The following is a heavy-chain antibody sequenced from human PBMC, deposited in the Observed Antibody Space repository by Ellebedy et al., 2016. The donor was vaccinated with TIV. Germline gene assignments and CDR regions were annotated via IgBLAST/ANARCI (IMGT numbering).Heavy chain of an antibody. V-gene: IGHV3-64D*06. CDR1: GGTFSSYA. CDR3: VKDRDPYYFDY. Sequence: SCXASGGTFSSYAMHWVRQAPGKGLEYVSAISSNGGSTYYADSVKGRFTISRDNSKNTLYLQMSSLRAEDTAVYYCVKDRDPYYFDYWGQGTLVTVSS. CDR2: ISSNGGST. J-gene: IGHJ4*02.